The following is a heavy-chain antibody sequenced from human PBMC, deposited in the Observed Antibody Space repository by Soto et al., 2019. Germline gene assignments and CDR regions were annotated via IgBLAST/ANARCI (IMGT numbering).Heavy chain of an antibody. Sequence: VQLVQSGAEVKKPGSSVKVSCKASGGTFSNYPFIWVRQAPGQGLEWLGGTIPMFGTPNYAQKFQGRVAISADESTATVYMELSSLRSEDTAVYFCARPLRDRNYYYGMAVWGQGTTVTVSS. CDR1: GGTFSNYP. CDR2: TIPMFGTP. D-gene: IGHD3-22*01. CDR3: ARPLRDRNYYYGMAV. V-gene: IGHV1-69*01. J-gene: IGHJ6*02.